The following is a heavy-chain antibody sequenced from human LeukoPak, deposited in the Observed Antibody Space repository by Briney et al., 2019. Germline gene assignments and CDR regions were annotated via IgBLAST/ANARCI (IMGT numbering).Heavy chain of an antibody. CDR3: AKDSFYGSSGYYDY. CDR2: ISYDGSNK. J-gene: IGHJ4*02. CDR1: GFTFSSYG. V-gene: IGHV3-30*18. D-gene: IGHD3-22*01. Sequence: PGGSLRLSCAASGFTFSSYGMHWVRQAPGKGLEWVAVISYDGSNKYYADSVKGRFTISRDNSKNTLYLQMNSLRAEDTAVYYCAKDSFYGSSGYYDYWGQGTLVTVSS.